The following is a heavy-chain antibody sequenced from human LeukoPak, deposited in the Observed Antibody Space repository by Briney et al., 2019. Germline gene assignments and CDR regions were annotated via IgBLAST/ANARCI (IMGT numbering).Heavy chain of an antibody. V-gene: IGHV3-66*01. Sequence: GGSLRLSCAASGFTVSSSYMSWVRQAPGKGLEWVSIISSAGTTYYADSVKGRFIISRDNSKNTVYLQMSSLRAEDTAVYYCVGDGRDGYNKYFYHWGQGTLVTVSS. CDR2: ISSAGTT. CDR1: GFTVSSSY. D-gene: IGHD5-24*01. CDR3: VGDGRDGYNKYFYH. J-gene: IGHJ1*01.